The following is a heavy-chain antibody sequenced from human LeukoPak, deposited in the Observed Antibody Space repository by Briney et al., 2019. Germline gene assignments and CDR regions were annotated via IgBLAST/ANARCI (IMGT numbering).Heavy chain of an antibody. CDR1: GVSLSTSGGG. D-gene: IGHD3-16*01. V-gene: IGHV2-5*01. J-gene: IGHJ3*02. CDR3: AHSLLMTTDAFDI. CDR2: IYWNDDK. Sequence: SGPTLVNPTQTLTLTCTFSGVSLSTSGGGVVGIRQPPGKALEWLALIYWNDDKRYSPSLKSRLPLTQDTSKNQVVLTMTTMDPVDTATYYCAHSLLMTTDAFDIWGQGTMVTVSS.